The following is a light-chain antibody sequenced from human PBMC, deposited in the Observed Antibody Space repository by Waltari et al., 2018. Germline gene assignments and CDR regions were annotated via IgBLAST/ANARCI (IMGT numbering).Light chain of an antibody. CDR1: QDISNY. V-gene: IGKV1-33*01. CDR2: DAS. J-gene: IGKJ3*01. CDR3: QQYDNLFT. Sequence: DIQMTQSPSSLSASVGDRVTITCQASQDISNYLNWYQQKTGKAPKLLIYDASNLETGVPSRVSGSGSGTDFTFTISSLQPEDIATYYCQQYDNLFTFGPGTKVDIK.